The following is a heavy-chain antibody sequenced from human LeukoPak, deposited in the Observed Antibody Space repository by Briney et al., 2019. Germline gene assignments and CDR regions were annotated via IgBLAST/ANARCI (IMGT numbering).Heavy chain of an antibody. J-gene: IGHJ5*02. D-gene: IGHD2-2*01. CDR3: ARGSHVPAAIYWFDP. CDR1: GYTFTGYY. CDR2: INPNSGGT. Sequence: GASVKVSCKASGYTFTGYYMHWVRQAPGQGLEWMGWINPNSGGTNYAQKFQGRVTMTRDTSISTAYMEPSRLRSDDTAVYYCARGSHVPAAIYWFDPWGQGTLVTVSS. V-gene: IGHV1-2*02.